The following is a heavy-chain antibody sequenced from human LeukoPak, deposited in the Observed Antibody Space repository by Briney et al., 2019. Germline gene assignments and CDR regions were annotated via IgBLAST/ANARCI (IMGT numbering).Heavy chain of an antibody. CDR3: ARNSYYGDYEGWFDP. J-gene: IGHJ5*02. V-gene: IGHV3-53*01. Sequence: GGSLRLSCAASGFTVSSNYMSWVRQAPGKGLEWVSVIYSGGSTYYADSVKGRFTISRDNSKNTLYLQMNSLRAEDTAVYYCARNSYYGDYEGWFDPWGQGTLVTVSS. CDR2: IYSGGST. D-gene: IGHD4-17*01. CDR1: GFTVSSNY.